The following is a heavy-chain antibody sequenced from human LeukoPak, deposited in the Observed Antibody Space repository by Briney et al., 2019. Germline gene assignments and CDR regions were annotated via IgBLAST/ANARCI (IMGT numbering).Heavy chain of an antibody. Sequence: GGSLRLSCSASGFAFSAYTIHWVRQAPGKGLKYVSAISDNGDSTYYADSVKGRFTISRDNSKNTLYLQMSSLRTEDTAMYYCARSPVLRFLGVPEGFDNWGQGTLVTVSS. D-gene: IGHD3-3*01. CDR2: ISDNGDST. V-gene: IGHV3-64D*06. J-gene: IGHJ4*02. CDR1: GFAFSAYT. CDR3: ARSPVLRFLGVPEGFDN.